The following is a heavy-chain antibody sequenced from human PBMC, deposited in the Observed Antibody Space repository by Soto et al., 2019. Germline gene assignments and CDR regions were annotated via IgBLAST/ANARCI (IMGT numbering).Heavy chain of an antibody. CDR3: ARDQGPDCSGGSCYYYYGMDV. CDR2: IIPIYGTT. D-gene: IGHD2-15*01. CDR1: GGTFSTYA. Sequence: QVQLVQSGAEVKKPGSSVKVSCKTSGGTFSTYAISWVRQAPGQGLEWMGMIIPIYGTTNYAQKFQVRVTITADESTNTAYMELTSLRSEDTAVYYCARDQGPDCSGGSCYYYYGMDVWGQGTTVTVSS. V-gene: IGHV1-69*18. J-gene: IGHJ6*02.